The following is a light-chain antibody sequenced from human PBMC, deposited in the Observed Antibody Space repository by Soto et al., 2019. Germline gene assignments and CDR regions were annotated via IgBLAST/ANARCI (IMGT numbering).Light chain of an antibody. CDR1: SSDVGGYNY. J-gene: IGLJ1*01. Sequence: QSALTQPASVSGSPGQSITISCTGTSSDVGGYNYVSWYQHHPGKAPKLMIYDVSNRPSGVSNSFSGSKSGNTASLTISGLQPEDEADYYCCSYTTSNTRQIVFGTGTKLTVL. CDR3: CSYTTSNTRQIV. V-gene: IGLV2-14*03. CDR2: DVS.